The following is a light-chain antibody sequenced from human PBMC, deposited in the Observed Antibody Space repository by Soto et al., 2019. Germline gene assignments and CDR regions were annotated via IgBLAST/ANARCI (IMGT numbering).Light chain of an antibody. V-gene: IGKV3-20*01. CDR1: QSVSNNY. Sequence: EIVLTQSPGTLSLSPGERATLSCRASQSVSNNYLAWYQQKPGQAPRLLIYGASNRATGIPDRFSGSGSATDFTLTISRLETEDFATYYCQQSFNTPFTFGPGTKVDVK. CDR2: GAS. J-gene: IGKJ3*01. CDR3: QQSFNTPFT.